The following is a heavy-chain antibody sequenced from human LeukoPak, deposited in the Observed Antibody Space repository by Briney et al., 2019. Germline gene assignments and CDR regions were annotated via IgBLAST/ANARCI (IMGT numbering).Heavy chain of an antibody. Sequence: SSETLSLTCAVYIDSFSNYHWNWIRQTPAKGMEWIGEVNESGGTNISPSLRSRVILSVDTSKNQFSLKLISVTVADTAIYYCARGQGATVPQVAKNWFDPWGQGTRVTVSS. D-gene: IGHD5-12*01. CDR3: ARGQGATVPQVAKNWFDP. CDR1: IDSFSNYH. J-gene: IGHJ5*02. CDR2: VNESGGT. V-gene: IGHV4-34*01.